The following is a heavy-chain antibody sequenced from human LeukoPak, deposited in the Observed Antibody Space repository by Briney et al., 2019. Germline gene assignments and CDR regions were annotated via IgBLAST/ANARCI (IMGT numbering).Heavy chain of an antibody. D-gene: IGHD6-19*01. CDR2: ISGSGDST. V-gene: IGHV3-23*01. CDR3: AKCGSGWCVIVY. Sequence: GGSLRLSCAASGFTFSSYAMSWVRQAPGKGLEWVSAISGSGDSTYYADSVKGRFTIPRDYSKNTLYLQMNSLRAEDTAVYYCAKCGSGWCVIVYWGQGTLVTVSS. CDR1: GFTFSSYA. J-gene: IGHJ4*02.